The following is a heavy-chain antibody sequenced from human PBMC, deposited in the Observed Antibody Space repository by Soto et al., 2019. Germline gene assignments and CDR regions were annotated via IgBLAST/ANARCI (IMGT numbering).Heavy chain of an antibody. J-gene: IGHJ4*02. CDR2: IYHSVST. CDR1: GGSISSGGYS. Sequence: QLQLQESGSKLVKPSQTLSLTCAVSGGSISSGGYSWSWIRQPPGKGLEWIGYIYHSVSTYYNPSLKSRVTISVDRSKNQFSLKLSSVTAADTAVYYCSRGPPRCYWGQGTLVTVSS. CDR3: SRGPPRCY. V-gene: IGHV4-30-2*01.